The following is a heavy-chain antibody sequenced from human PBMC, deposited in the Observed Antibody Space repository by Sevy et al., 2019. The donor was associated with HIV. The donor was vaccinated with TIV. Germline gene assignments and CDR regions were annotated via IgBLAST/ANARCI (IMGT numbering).Heavy chain of an antibody. Sequence: SETLSLTCTVSGGSITSVYWNWIRQPPGKGLEWIANIYYNGHINYNPSLKSRVTLSLDTSKNQFSLRLSSVTAADTAMYYCAGENAWGRGYSWGQGTLVIVSS. V-gene: IGHV4-59*08. J-gene: IGHJ4*02. D-gene: IGHD1-26*01. CDR2: IYYNGHI. CDR3: AGENAWGRGYS. CDR1: GGSITSVY.